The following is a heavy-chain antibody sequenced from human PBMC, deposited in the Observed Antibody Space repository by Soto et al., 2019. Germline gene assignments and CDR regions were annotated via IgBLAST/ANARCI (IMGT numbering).Heavy chain of an antibody. D-gene: IGHD6-25*01. Sequence: PGGSLRLSCAASGFTFNTYVMSWVRQAPGKGLEWVSGISDSGGSTHSADSVKGRFTISRDNARNSLYLQMNNLRAEDTGVYYCARGAALGYFDFWGQGTLVTVSS. J-gene: IGHJ4*02. V-gene: IGHV3-23*01. CDR3: ARGAALGYFDF. CDR1: GFTFNTYV. CDR2: ISDSGGST.